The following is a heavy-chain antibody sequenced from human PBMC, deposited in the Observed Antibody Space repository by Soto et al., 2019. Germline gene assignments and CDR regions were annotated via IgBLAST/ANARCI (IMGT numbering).Heavy chain of an antibody. CDR3: ARGSIMVYAILDY. Sequence: PSETLSLTCAVYGGSFSGYYWSWIRKPPGKGLEWIGEINHSGSTNYNPSLKSRVTISVDTSKSQFSLKLSSVTAADTAVYYCARGSIMVYAILDYWGQGTLVTVSS. V-gene: IGHV4-34*01. CDR2: INHSGST. CDR1: GGSFSGYY. D-gene: IGHD2-8*01. J-gene: IGHJ4*02.